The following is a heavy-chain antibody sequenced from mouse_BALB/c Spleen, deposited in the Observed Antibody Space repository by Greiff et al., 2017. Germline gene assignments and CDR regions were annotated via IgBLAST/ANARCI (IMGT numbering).Heavy chain of an antibody. CDR3: ARSVDSSGYRFAY. CDR2: INPGSGGT. J-gene: IGHJ3*01. D-gene: IGHD3-2*01. V-gene: IGHV1-54*03. Sequence: VQLQQSGAELVRPGTSVKVSCKASGYAFTNYLIEWVKQRPGQGLEWIGVINPGSGGTNYNEKFKGKATLTADKSSSTAYMQLSSLTSDDSAVYFCARSVDSSGYRFAYWGQGTLVTVSA. CDR1: GYAFTNYL.